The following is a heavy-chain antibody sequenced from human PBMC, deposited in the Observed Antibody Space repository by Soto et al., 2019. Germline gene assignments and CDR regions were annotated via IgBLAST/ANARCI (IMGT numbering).Heavy chain of an antibody. Sequence: QVQLVESGGGLVKPGGSLRLSCAASGFTFSDYYMSWIRQAPGKGLEWGSYSSSSSSYTKYTDSVKGRFTISRDNAKNSLYLQMNSLRVEDTAVYYCARDPSLTRITPGDYWGQGTLVTVSS. J-gene: IGHJ4*02. V-gene: IGHV3-11*05. CDR3: ARDPSLTRITPGDY. CDR1: GFTFSDYY. D-gene: IGHD1-20*01. CDR2: SSSSSSYT.